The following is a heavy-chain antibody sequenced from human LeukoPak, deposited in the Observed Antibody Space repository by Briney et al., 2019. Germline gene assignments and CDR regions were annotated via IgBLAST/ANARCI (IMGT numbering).Heavy chain of an antibody. J-gene: IGHJ4*02. CDR3: ARVEARTTAFDY. V-gene: IGHV3-74*01. Sequence: LSLTCAVYGGSFSGYYWSWIRQPPGKGLEWVSRINSDGSSTSYADSVKGRFTISRDNAKNTLYVQMNSLRAEDTAVYYCARVEARTTAFDYWGQGTLVTVSS. CDR2: INSDGSST. D-gene: IGHD4-17*01. CDR1: GGSFSGYY.